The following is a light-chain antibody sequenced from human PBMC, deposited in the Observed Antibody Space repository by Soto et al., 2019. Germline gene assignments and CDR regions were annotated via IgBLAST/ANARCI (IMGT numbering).Light chain of an antibody. CDR3: QQSYSTTIT. V-gene: IGKV1-39*01. Sequence: DIQMTQSPSSRSSSLGDRVTITCRASQSISSYLNWYQQKPGKAPKLLIYAASSLQSGVPSRFSGSGSGTDCTLTISSLKHEDFATYYCQQSYSTTITFGQGTRLEI. J-gene: IGKJ5*01. CDR1: QSISSY. CDR2: AAS.